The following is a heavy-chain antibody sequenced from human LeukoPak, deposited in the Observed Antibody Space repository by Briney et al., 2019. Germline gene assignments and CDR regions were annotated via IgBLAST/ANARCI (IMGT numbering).Heavy chain of an antibody. Sequence: ASVKVSCKASGYTFTSYTMNWVRQAPGQGLEWMGWINTNTGNPTYAQGFTGRFVFSLDTSVSTAYLQISSLKAEDTAVYYCARAREMPHSHYDILTGPLGAYYFDYWGQGTLVTVSS. CDR1: GYTFTSYT. V-gene: IGHV7-4-1*02. J-gene: IGHJ4*02. CDR3: ARAREMPHSHYDILTGPLGAYYFDY. CDR2: INTNTGNP. D-gene: IGHD3-9*01.